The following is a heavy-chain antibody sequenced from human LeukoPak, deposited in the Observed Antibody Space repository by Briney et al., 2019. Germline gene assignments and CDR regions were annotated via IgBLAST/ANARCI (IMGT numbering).Heavy chain of an antibody. CDR1: GFTFSSYA. V-gene: IGHV3-23*01. CDR2: ISGSGGST. D-gene: IGHD3-16*02. Sequence: GGSLRLSCAASGFTFSSYAMSWVRQAPGKGLEWVSAISGSGGSTYYADSVKGRFTISGDNSKNTLYLQMNSLRAEDTAVYYCAKDLYGYVWGSYRSGYYLDYWGQGTLVTVSS. J-gene: IGHJ4*02. CDR3: AKDLYGYVWGSYRSGYYLDY.